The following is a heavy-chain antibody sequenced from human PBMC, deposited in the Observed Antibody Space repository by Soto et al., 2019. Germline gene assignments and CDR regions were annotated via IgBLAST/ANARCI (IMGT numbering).Heavy chain of an antibody. CDR1: GFTFSDYA. CDR2: LNGAGGST. Sequence: PGGSLRLSCLASGFTFSDYAMTWVRHVPGRGLEWVSSLNGAGGSTYYADSVRGRFTISRDNSQNTLFLQMKRLTVDDTAIYYWEAPRDEYGSGISWFTYGMAVRGKGTRVTVSS. V-gene: IGHV3-23*01. J-gene: IGHJ6*03. CDR3: EAPRDEYGSGISWFTYGMAV. D-gene: IGHD3-10*01.